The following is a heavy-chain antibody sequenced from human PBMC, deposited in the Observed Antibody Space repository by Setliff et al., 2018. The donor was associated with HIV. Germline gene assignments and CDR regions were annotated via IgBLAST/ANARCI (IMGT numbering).Heavy chain of an antibody. CDR3: ARGAWYTSGWYSSRYLDV. J-gene: IGHJ6*03. V-gene: IGHV1-8*02. CDR1: GYTFTGYY. Sequence: ASVKVSCKASGYTFTGYYMHWVRQAPGQGLEWMGWMNPNSGNTGYAQKFQGRVTMTRDTSIRTAYMELSSLRSEDTAVYYCARGAWYTSGWYSSRYLDVWGKGTTVTV. D-gene: IGHD6-19*01. CDR2: MNPNSGNT.